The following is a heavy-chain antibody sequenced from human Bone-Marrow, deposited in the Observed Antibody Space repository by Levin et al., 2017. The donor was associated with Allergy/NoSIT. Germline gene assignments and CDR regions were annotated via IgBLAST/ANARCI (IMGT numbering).Heavy chain of an antibody. V-gene: IGHV3-30*18. J-gene: IGHJ4*02. CDR2: ISFDESKK. CDR1: GFRLTSYG. CDR3: AKSWWELAPPFDS. Sequence: AGGSLRLSCAVSGFRLTSYGMHWVRQAPGKGLEWVAVISFDESKKYYAQSVRGRFTISKDYSKNTVDLQMNSLRDEDTAVYYCAKSWWELAPPFDSWGQGTLVTVSS. D-gene: IGHD1-26*01.